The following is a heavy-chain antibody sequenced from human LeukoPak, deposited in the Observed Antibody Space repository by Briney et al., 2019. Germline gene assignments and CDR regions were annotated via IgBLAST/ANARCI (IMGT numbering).Heavy chain of an antibody. CDR2: IYYSGRI. V-gene: IGHV4-59*08. D-gene: IGHD2-2*01. CDR3: AGGPIGFCSSTSCRFDN. CDR1: GGSISSYY. Sequence: SETLSLTCTVSGGSISSYYWSWIRQPPGKGLEWIAYIYYSGRINYNPSLKSRVTISVDTSKNEFSLKLTSVTAADTAVYYCAGGPIGFCSSTSCRFDNGDQGTLVTVSS. J-gene: IGHJ4*02.